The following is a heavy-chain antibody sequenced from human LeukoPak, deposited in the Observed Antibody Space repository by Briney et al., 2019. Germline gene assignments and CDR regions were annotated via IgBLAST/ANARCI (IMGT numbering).Heavy chain of an antibody. Sequence: GGSLRLSCAASGFTFSDYYMSWIRQAPGKGLEWVSYISSSGSTIYYADSVQGRFTISRDNAKNSLYLQMNSLRAEDTAVYYCARDGRYNWNFGWFDPWGQGTLVTVSS. D-gene: IGHD1-7*01. J-gene: IGHJ5*02. V-gene: IGHV3-11*01. CDR1: GFTFSDYY. CDR2: ISSSGSTI. CDR3: ARDGRYNWNFGWFDP.